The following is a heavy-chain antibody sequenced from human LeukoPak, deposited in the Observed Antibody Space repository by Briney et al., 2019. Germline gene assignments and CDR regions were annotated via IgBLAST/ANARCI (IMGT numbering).Heavy chain of an antibody. CDR2: IIPIFGTA. D-gene: IGHD3-10*01. CDR1: GGTFSSYA. J-gene: IGHJ5*02. V-gene: IGHV1-69*05. CDR3: ARGANGLITMVRGVTYNWFDP. Sequence: ASVKVSCKASGGTFSSYAISWVRQAPGQGLEWMGGIIPIFGTANYAQKFQGRVTITTDESTSTAYMGLSSLRSEDTAVYYCARGANGLITMVRGVTYNWFDPWGQGTLVTVSS.